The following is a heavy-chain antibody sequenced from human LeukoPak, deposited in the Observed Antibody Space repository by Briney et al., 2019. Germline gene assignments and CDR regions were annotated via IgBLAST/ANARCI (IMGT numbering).Heavy chain of an antibody. Sequence: SETLSLTCTVSGDSISSSGYYWGWIRQPPGKGLEWIGSIFHSGSASYNLSLKSRVTISVDTSKNQFSLKLSSVTAADTAVYYCVSYGSSLKGYYYGLDVWGQGTTVIVSS. CDR3: VSYGSSLKGYYYGLDV. D-gene: IGHD6-13*01. J-gene: IGHJ6*02. CDR2: IFHSGSA. CDR1: GDSISSSGYY. V-gene: IGHV4-39*01.